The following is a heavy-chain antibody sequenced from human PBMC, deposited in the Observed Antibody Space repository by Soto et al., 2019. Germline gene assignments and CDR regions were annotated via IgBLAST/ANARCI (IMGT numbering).Heavy chain of an antibody. CDR1: GTILINSY. J-gene: IGHJ4*02. CDR3: ARDLAAADY. V-gene: IGHV1-46*01. D-gene: IGHD6-13*01. CDR2: INPNGGST. Sequence: QVHWVQSGAGVKKPGASGKVSCRAFGTILINSYITWGRQAPGQGLEWIGIINPNGGSTNYAQKFRGRVTMARDTSTSTVYMDLSSLRSDDTAVYYCARDLAAADYWGQGTLVTVSS.